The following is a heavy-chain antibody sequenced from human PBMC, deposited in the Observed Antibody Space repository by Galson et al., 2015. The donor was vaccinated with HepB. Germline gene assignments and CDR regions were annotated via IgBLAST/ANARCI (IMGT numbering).Heavy chain of an antibody. CDR2: INPNSGGT. CDR3: ARDAYGAYSSSWNFDY. Sequence: SVKVSCKASGYTFTGYYMHWVRQAPGQGLEWMGWINPNSGGTNYAQKFQGWVTMTRDTSISTAYMELSRLRSDDTAVYYCARDAYGAYSSSWNFDYWGQGTLVTVSS. D-gene: IGHD6-13*01. V-gene: IGHV1-2*04. CDR1: GYTFTGYY. J-gene: IGHJ4*02.